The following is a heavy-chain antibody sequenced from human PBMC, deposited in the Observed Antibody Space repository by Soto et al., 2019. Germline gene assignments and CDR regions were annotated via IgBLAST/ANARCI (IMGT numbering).Heavy chain of an antibody. Sequence: PGGSLRLSCAASGFIFSDYYMSWIRQAPGKGLDWVSCISSSGSAMYYADSVKGRFTISRDNAKNSLYLQMNSLRAEDTAVYYCARAPTGTTPGNRYYYYGMDVWGQGTTVTVSS. V-gene: IGHV3-11*01. CDR2: ISSSGSAM. CDR3: ARAPTGTTPGNRYYYYGMDV. CDR1: GFIFSDYY. J-gene: IGHJ6*02. D-gene: IGHD1-1*01.